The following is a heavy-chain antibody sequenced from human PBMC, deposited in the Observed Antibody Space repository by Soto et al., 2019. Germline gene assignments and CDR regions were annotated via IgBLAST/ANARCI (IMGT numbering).Heavy chain of an antibody. V-gene: IGHV1-18*04. CDR3: SRARYCTSPSCYNHYYYGMDI. Sequence: QEQLVQSGGEVKKPGASVRVSCKASGYTFTKYGITWVRQAPGQGLEWMGCIGVYNGKTNYARKLQGRVIMTADTSASTAYMELRSLRSDDTAVYYCSRARYCTSPSCYNHYYYGMDIWGQGTTVSVSS. J-gene: IGHJ6*02. CDR1: GYTFTKYG. CDR2: IGVYNGKT. D-gene: IGHD2-2*02.